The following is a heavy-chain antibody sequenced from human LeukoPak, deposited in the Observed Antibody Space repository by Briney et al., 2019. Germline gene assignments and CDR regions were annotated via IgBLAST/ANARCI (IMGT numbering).Heavy chain of an antibody. V-gene: IGHV3-21*01. D-gene: IGHD2-2*01. Sequence: PGGSLRLSCAASGFTFSSYSMNWVRQAPGKGLEWVSSISSSSSYIYYADSVRGRFTISRDNAKNSLYLQMNSLRAEDTAVYYCASYQVVPVKQGVAGKKFDYWGQGTLVTVSS. CDR2: ISSSSSYI. CDR1: GFTFSSYS. CDR3: ASYQVVPVKQGVAGKKFDY. J-gene: IGHJ4*02.